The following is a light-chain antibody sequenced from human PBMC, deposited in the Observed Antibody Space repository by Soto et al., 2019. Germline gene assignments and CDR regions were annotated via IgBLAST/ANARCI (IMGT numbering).Light chain of an antibody. V-gene: IGLV6-57*04. J-gene: IGLJ1*01. CDR1: SGSIDSNY. CDR3: QSSDKYNPV. Sequence: NFMLTQPHSVSESPGETVTLSCTRSSGSIDSNYVQWYQQRPGSAPTIVIYEDDQRPSGVPDRFSGSIDSSSNSASLTISGLKTEDEADYYCQSSDKYNPVFGPGTKVTVL. CDR2: EDD.